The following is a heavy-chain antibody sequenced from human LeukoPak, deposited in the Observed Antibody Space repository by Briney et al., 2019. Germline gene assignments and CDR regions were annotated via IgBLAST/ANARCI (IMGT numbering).Heavy chain of an antibody. Sequence: HPGGSLRLSCAASGFTFSSYGMHWVRQAPGKGLEWVAFIRYDGSNKYYADSVKGRFTISRDNSRNTLFLQVNSLRAEDTAVYYCARAERNAGVFDYWGQGTLVTVSS. CDR1: GFTFSSYG. CDR2: IRYDGSNK. D-gene: IGHD3-3*01. CDR3: ARAERNAGVFDY. V-gene: IGHV3-30*02. J-gene: IGHJ4*02.